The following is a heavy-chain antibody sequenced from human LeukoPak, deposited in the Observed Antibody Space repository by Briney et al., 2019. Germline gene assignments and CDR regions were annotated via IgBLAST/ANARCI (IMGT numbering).Heavy chain of an antibody. CDR2: ISSSSSYI. Sequence: SLRXSXAASGFTXSSNYMSWVRQAPGKGLEWVSSISSSSSYIYYADSVKGRFTISRDNAKNSLYLQMNSLRAEDTAVYYCARDLMVRGVKPIDVWGKGTTLTVSS. CDR1: GFTXSSNY. V-gene: IGHV3-21*01. J-gene: IGHJ6*03. CDR3: ARDLMVRGVKPIDV. D-gene: IGHD3-10*01.